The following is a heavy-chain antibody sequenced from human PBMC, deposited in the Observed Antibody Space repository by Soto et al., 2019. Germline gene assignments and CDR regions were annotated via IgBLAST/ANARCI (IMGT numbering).Heavy chain of an antibody. J-gene: IGHJ4*02. V-gene: IGHV2-5*02. CDR2: IYWDDDK. CDR1: GFSLSTSGVG. D-gene: IGHD4-17*01. CDR3: AHSLKADYGDYAPFDY. Sequence: QITLKESGPTLVKPTQTLTLTCTFSGFSLSTSGVGVGWIRQPPGKALEWLALIYWDDDKRYSPSLKSRLTITKDTSKNQVVLTMTIMDPVDTATYYCAHSLKADYGDYAPFDYWGQGTLVTVSS.